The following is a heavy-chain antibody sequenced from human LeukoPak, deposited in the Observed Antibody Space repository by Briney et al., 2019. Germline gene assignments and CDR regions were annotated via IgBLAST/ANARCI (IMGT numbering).Heavy chain of an antibody. CDR2: IYYSGST. CDR1: GGSISSGGYY. Sequence: SETLSLTCTVSGGSISSGGYYWSWIRQHPGKGLEWIGYIYYSGSTYYNPSLKSRVTISVDTSKNQFSLKLSSVTAADTAVYYCARGISNSLPDAFDIWGQGTMVTVSS. D-gene: IGHD3-3*01. CDR3: ARGISNSLPDAFDI. V-gene: IGHV4-31*03. J-gene: IGHJ3*02.